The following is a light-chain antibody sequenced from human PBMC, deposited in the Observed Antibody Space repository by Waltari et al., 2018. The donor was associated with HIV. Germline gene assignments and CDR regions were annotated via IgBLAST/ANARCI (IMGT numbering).Light chain of an antibody. J-gene: IGKJ3*01. V-gene: IGKV3-11*01. CDR2: DAS. CDR3: QHRNIWPPSFT. CDR1: QSIDNY. Sequence: EIVLTQSPATLSLSPGERATLSCRASQSIDNYLAWYQQKPGQAPRLLIYDASLRAAGIPARFSGSGYETDFTLTITSLEPEDFAVYYCQHRNIWPPSFTFGPGTKVDIK.